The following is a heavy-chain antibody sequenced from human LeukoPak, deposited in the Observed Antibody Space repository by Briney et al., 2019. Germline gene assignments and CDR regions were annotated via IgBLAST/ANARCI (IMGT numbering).Heavy chain of an antibody. J-gene: IGHJ4*02. CDR3: ARGFDY. CDR1: GHTFTSSV. Sequence: ASVKLSYKTSGHTFTSSVTSWLRQAPGQGLEWMGWTSAYNGNTNYAQKPQGRVTMTTDTFTSTAYMELGSLRSDDTAVYYCARGFDYWGQGTLVTVSS. V-gene: IGHV1-18*01. CDR2: TSAYNGNT.